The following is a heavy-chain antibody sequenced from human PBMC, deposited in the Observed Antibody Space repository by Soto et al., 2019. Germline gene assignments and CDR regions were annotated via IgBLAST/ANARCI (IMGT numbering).Heavy chain of an antibody. CDR3: ARELGIAVAGIRSWFDP. Sequence: ASVKVSCKASGYTFTSYDINWVRQATGQGLEWMGWMNPISGNTGYAQKFQGRVTMTRNTSISTAYMELSSLRSEDTAVYYCARELGIAVAGIRSWFDPWGQGTLVTVSS. D-gene: IGHD6-19*01. J-gene: IGHJ5*02. V-gene: IGHV1-8*01. CDR2: MNPISGNT. CDR1: GYTFTSYD.